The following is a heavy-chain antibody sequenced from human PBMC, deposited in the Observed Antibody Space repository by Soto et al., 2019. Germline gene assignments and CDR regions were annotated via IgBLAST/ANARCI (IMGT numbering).Heavy chain of an antibody. J-gene: IGHJ3*01. V-gene: IGHV3-23*01. CDR1: GFTFSTYP. CDR2: IHGSGETT. Sequence: PGGSLRLSCAASGFTFSTYPMTWVRQAPGKGLEWVSSIHGSGETTYYAESVKGRFIISRDNSKNTLYLQMDSLRVDDTAVYFCARRSSGSYYAALDVWGQGTVVTVSS. D-gene: IGHD1-26*01. CDR3: ARRSSGSYYAALDV.